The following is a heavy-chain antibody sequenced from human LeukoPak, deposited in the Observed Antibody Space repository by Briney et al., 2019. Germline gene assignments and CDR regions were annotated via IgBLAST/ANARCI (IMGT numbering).Heavy chain of an antibody. J-gene: IGHJ3*02. CDR3: AKNRGTPTTRGAFDI. CDR2: VYYHGNTK. CDR1: GFTFNNYG. D-gene: IGHD1-7*01. Sequence: GGSLRLSCAASGFTFNNYGIHWVRQAPGKGLEWVAFVYYHGNTKFYAASVKGRFTISRDNSRNSLYIQMNSLRAEDTAVYYCAKNRGTPTTRGAFDIWGQGTMVTVSS. V-gene: IGHV3-30*02.